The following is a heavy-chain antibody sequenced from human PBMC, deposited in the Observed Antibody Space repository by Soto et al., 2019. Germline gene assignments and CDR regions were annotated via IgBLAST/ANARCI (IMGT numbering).Heavy chain of an antibody. CDR2: IYYSGST. V-gene: IGHV4-59*12. Sequence: QVLLQESGPRLVKPSETLSLSCTISGASIRNYFWSWLRQPPGKGLEWIGQIYYSGSTNYNSSLKSRATISIDLSKSQFSLQLTSVTAAATAFYYCATYDFDGGSNRFDHWGQGSLVTVSS. CDR3: ATYDFDGGSNRFDH. J-gene: IGHJ5*02. CDR1: GASIRNYF. D-gene: IGHD3-3*01.